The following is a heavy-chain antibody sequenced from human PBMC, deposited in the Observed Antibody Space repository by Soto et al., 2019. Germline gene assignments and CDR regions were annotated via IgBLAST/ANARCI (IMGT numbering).Heavy chain of an antibody. CDR3: ARVPGIVVVVAAYSGWFDP. Sequence: QVQLVQSGAEVKKPGSSVKVSCKASGGTFSSYAISWVRQAPGQGLEWMGGIIPIFGTANYAQKFQGRVTITADESTSTAYMELSSLRSEDTAVYYCARVPGIVVVVAAYSGWFDPWGQGTLVTVSS. CDR2: IIPIFGTA. V-gene: IGHV1-69*01. CDR1: GGTFSSYA. J-gene: IGHJ5*02. D-gene: IGHD2-15*01.